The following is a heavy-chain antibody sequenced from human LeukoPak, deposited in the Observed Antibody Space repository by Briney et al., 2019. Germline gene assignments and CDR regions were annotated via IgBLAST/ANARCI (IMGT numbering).Heavy chain of an antibody. CDR1: GYSFTSYW. Sequence: GESLKISCKGSGYSFTSYWIGWVRQMPGKGLEWMGIIYPGDSDTRYSPSFQGQVTISADKSISTAYLQWSSLKASDTAMYYCARESYYDILTGSNFDYWGQGTLVTVSS. V-gene: IGHV5-51*01. D-gene: IGHD3-9*01. CDR3: ARESYYDILTGSNFDY. J-gene: IGHJ4*02. CDR2: IYPGDSDT.